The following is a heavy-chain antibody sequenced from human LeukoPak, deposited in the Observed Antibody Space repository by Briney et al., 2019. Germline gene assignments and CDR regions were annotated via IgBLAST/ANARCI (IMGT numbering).Heavy chain of an antibody. V-gene: IGHV1-2*02. CDR1: GYTLSDYY. CDR2: INPNSGGT. J-gene: IGHJ4*02. Sequence: ASVKVSCTASGYTLSDYYIHWVRQAPGQGLEWMGWINPNSGGTNYAQKFQGSVTMTRDTSISTAYMELSRLKSDDTAVYYCARGPTVTTDYWGQGTLVTVSS. D-gene: IGHD4-17*01. CDR3: ARGPTVTTDY.